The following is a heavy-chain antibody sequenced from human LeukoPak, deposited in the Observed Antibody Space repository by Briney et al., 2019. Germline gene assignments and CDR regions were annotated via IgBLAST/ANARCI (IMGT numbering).Heavy chain of an antibody. J-gene: IGHJ3*02. CDR2: VYNSGTT. Sequence: ETLSLTCTVSGGSVSSYYWSCVRQPPGEGLEWIAYVYNSGTTNYNPSLKSRVTISVDRSKNQFSLKMNSVTAADTAVYYCVRDWEGFNFDIWGQGTMVTVSS. CDR3: VRDWEGFNFDI. CDR1: GGSVSSYY. D-gene: IGHD1-26*01. V-gene: IGHV4-59*02.